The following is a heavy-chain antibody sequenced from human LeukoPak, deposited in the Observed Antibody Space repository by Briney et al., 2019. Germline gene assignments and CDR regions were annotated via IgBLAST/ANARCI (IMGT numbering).Heavy chain of an antibody. CDR3: ARAFCCSGGSCNDAFDI. CDR2: IYYSGST. V-gene: IGHV4-59*01. J-gene: IGHJ3*02. Sequence: SETLSLTCTVSGGSISSYYWSWIRQPPGKGLEWIGYIYYSGSTNYNPSLKSRVTISVDTSKNQFSLKLSSVPAADTAVYYCARAFCCSGGSCNDAFDIWGQGTMVTVSS. CDR1: GGSISSYY. D-gene: IGHD2-15*01.